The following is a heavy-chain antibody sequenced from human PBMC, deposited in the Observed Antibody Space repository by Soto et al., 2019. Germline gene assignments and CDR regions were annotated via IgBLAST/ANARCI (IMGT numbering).Heavy chain of an antibody. Sequence: AASVKVSCKASGCTFSSYAISWVRQAPGQGLEWMGGIIPIFGTANYAQKFQGRVTVTADESTSTAYMELSSLRSEDTAVYYCARGGSGIAARVDFQHWGQGTLVTVS. J-gene: IGHJ1*01. CDR3: ARGGSGIAARVDFQH. CDR2: IIPIFGTA. CDR1: GCTFSSYA. V-gene: IGHV1-69*13. D-gene: IGHD6-6*01.